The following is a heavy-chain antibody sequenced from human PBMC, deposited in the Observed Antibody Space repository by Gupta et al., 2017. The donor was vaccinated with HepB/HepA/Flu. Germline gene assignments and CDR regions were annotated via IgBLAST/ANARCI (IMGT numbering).Heavy chain of an antibody. D-gene: IGHD2-21*01. CDR1: GFSFRRYW. CDR3: VRGAGYYFDF. CDR2: VNNDGGST. Sequence: DVQLVESGGGLVQPGGSLRLSCAASGFSFRRYWIYWVRQAPGKGLVWVSRVNNDGGSTTYADSVKGRFTISRDNAKNTLFLEMNSLRAEDTAVYYCVRGAGYYFDFWGQGALVTVSS. J-gene: IGHJ4*02. V-gene: IGHV3-74*01.